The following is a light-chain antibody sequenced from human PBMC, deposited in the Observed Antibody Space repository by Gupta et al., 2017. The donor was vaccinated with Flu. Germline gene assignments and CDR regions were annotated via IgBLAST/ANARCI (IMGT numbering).Light chain of an antibody. Sequence: DIQITQSPSSLSASVGDRVTITCRASQSISSFLNWYQQKPGKAPKLLIFAASTLQSAVPSRFSGGGSATDFTLTISNLQPEDFATYYCRLRNFSPFTFGGGTKVEIK. J-gene: IGKJ4*01. CDR1: QSISSF. CDR3: RLRNFSPFT. V-gene: IGKV1-39*01. CDR2: AAS.